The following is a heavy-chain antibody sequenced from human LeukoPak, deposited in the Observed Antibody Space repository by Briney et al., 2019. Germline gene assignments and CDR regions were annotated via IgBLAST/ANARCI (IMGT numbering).Heavy chain of an antibody. D-gene: IGHD2-2*01. V-gene: IGHV3-9*01. CDR3: AKDGYCSSTSCYGALYYYYGMDV. J-gene: IGHJ6*02. CDR1: GFTFDDYA. CDR2: ISWNSGSI. Sequence: GGSLRLSCAASGFTFDDYAMHWVRQAPGKGLEWVSGISWNSGSIGYADSVKGRFTISRDNTKNSLYLQMNSLRAEDTALYYCAKDGYCSSTSCYGALYYYYGMDVWGQGTTVTVSS.